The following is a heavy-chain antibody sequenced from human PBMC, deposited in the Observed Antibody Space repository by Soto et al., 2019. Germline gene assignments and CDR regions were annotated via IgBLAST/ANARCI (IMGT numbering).Heavy chain of an antibody. J-gene: IGHJ4*02. V-gene: IGHV3-30*18. CDR1: GFTFSSYG. Sequence: QVQLVESGGGVVQPGRSLRLSCAASGFTFSSYGMHWVRQAPGKGLEWVAVISYDGSNKYYADSVKGRFTISRDNSKNTLDLEMNSLRAEDTAVYYCAKDGEWELLTYFDYWGQGTLVTVSS. D-gene: IGHD1-26*01. CDR2: ISYDGSNK. CDR3: AKDGEWELLTYFDY.